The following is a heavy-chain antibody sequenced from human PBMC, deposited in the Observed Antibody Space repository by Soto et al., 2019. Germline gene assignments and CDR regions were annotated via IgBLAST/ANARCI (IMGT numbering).Heavy chain of an antibody. D-gene: IGHD2-2*01. CDR3: GKGRSGEVGVFY. CDR2: IGPKSGDT. J-gene: IGHJ4*02. Sequence: ASVKVSCKASGYTFTGYYIHWVRQAPGQGLEWVGEIGPKSGDTRYAQKFQGRVTMTKDTSITTVYMELSNLSPDDTAVYYCGKGRSGEVGVFYWGQGTLVTVSS. CDR1: GYTFTGYY. V-gene: IGHV1-2*02.